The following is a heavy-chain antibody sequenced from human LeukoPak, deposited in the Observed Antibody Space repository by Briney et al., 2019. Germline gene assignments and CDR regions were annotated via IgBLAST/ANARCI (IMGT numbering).Heavy chain of an antibody. V-gene: IGHV3-9*01. Sequence: SLSLSCAASGFTFDDYAMHWVRQAPGKGLEWVSGISWNSGSIGYADSVKGRFTISRDNAKNSLYLQMNSLRVEDTAVYYCARKEVAYYDNVWGQGTLVTVSS. J-gene: IGHJ4*02. CDR2: ISWNSGSI. D-gene: IGHD3-22*01. CDR1: GFTFDDYA. CDR3: ARKEVAYYDNV.